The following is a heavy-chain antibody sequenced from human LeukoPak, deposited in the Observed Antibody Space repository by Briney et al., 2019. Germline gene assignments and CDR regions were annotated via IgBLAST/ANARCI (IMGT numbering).Heavy chain of an antibody. Sequence: GASVKVSCKTSGYTFTTYGISWVRQAPGQGLEWMGWISAYNGDTDYAQRLQGRVTMTTDTSTSTAYMELRSLRSDDTAVYYCARDHLYSGYDYDYWGQGTLVTVSS. CDR3: ARDHLYSGYDYDY. J-gene: IGHJ4*02. CDR2: ISAYNGDT. D-gene: IGHD5-12*01. V-gene: IGHV1-18*04. CDR1: GYTFTTYG.